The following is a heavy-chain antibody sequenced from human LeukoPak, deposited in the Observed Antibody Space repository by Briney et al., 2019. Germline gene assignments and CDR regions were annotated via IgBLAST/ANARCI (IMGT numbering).Heavy chain of an antibody. V-gene: IGHV3-53*01. CDR1: GLTVSSNY. CDR3: ARVVVGLTYYFDY. Sequence: GGSLRLSCTASGLTVSSNYMSWVRQAPGKGLEWVSLIYRGGDTYYADSVKGRFTISRDNSKNTLYLQMNSLRAEDTAVYYCARVVVGLTYYFDYWGQGTLVTVSS. CDR2: IYRGGDT. J-gene: IGHJ4*02. D-gene: IGHD1-26*01.